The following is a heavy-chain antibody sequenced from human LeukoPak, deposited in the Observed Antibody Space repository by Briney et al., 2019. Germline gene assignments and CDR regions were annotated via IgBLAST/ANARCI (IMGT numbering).Heavy chain of an antibody. CDR2: IGSSSSYI. CDR1: GFTFSSYS. V-gene: IGHV3-21*01. D-gene: IGHD2-8*01. CDR3: ARSALLIYAFDI. Sequence: PGGSLRLSCAASGFTFSSYSMNWVRQAPGKGLEWVSSIGSSSSYIYCADSVKGRFTISRDNAKNSLYLQMNSLRAEDTAVYYCARSALLIYAFDIWGQGTMVTVSS. J-gene: IGHJ3*02.